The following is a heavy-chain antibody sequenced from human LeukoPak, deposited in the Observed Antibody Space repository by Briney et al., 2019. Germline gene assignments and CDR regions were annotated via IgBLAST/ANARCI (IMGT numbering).Heavy chain of an antibody. V-gene: IGHV4-59*01. CDR3: ARGMGTVTTNWYFDL. CDR2: IYYSGST. Sequence: SETLSLTCTVSGGSISSYYWSWIRQPPGKGLEWIGYIYYSGSTNYNPSLKSRVTISVDTSKNQFSLKLSSVTAADTAVYYCARGMGTVTTNWYFDLWGRGTLVTVSS. D-gene: IGHD4-17*01. CDR1: GGSISSYY. J-gene: IGHJ2*01.